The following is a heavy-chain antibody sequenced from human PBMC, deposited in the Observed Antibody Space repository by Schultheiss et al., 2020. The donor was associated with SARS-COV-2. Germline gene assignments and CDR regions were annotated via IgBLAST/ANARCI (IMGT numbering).Heavy chain of an antibody. CDR3: ASGYDISGRRLH. V-gene: IGHV3-11*01. Sequence: GGSLRLSCAASGFIFSDYYMSWIRQAPGQGLEWLSYISKSGSIIKYTDSVKGRFTISRDNAKNSLYLQMSSLRAEDTAVYYCASGYDISGRRLHWGQGTLVTVSS. CDR2: ISKSGSII. CDR1: GFIFSDYY. D-gene: IGHD3-22*01. J-gene: IGHJ4*02.